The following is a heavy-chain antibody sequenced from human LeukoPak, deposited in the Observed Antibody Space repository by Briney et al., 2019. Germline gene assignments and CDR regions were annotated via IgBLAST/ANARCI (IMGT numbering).Heavy chain of an antibody. D-gene: IGHD6-19*01. CDR2: IIPIFGTT. V-gene: IGHV1-69*06. Sequence: SVKVSCKASGGTFNSYAISWVRQAPGQGLEWMGGIIPIFGTTNYARKFRGRVTLTADKSTRTAYMELSSLRSEDTAVYYCARDRGQWLVQAYYYYMDVWGKGTTATISS. CDR3: ARDRGQWLVQAYYYYMDV. CDR1: GGTFNSYA. J-gene: IGHJ6*03.